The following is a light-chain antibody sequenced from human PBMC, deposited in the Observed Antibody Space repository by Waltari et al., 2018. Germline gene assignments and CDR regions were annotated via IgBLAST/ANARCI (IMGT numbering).Light chain of an antibody. CDR3: QQYNSWPT. J-gene: IGKJ4*01. CDR2: GGS. Sequence: EVVMTQSPAPLSVSPGERATPPCRATQSVYSNLAWYQHKPGQAPRLLIYGGSTRSTGIPDRFSGSGSGTEYTLTIIGMQSEDSAVYYCQQYNSWPTFGGGTKMEIK. V-gene: IGKV3-15*01. CDR1: QSVYSN.